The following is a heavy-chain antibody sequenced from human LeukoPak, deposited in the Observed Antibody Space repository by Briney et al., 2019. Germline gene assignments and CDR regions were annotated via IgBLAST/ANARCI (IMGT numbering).Heavy chain of an antibody. CDR3: ARDSYSGSSLAGAFDI. V-gene: IGHV4-30-4*08. CDR2: IYYSGST. Sequence: SETLSLTCTVSGGSISSGDYYWSWIRQPPGKGLEWIGYIYYSGSTYYNPSLKSRVTISVDTSKNQFSLKLSSVTAADTAVYYCARDSYSGSSLAGAFDIWGQGTMVTVSS. CDR1: GGSISSGDYY. D-gene: IGHD1-26*01. J-gene: IGHJ3*02.